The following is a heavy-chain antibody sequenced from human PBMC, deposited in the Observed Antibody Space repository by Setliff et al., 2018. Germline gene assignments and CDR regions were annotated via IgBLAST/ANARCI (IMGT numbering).Heavy chain of an antibody. J-gene: IGHJ4*02. V-gene: IGHV3-7*01. Sequence: GGSLRLSCAASGFTCRSYWMSWVRQAPGKGLEWVAKIKKDGSIKYYLDSVRGRFTISRDNAENSLTLQMNSLRVEDTAVYYCSRDLQGSGDYVVDYWGQGTLVTVSS. CDR2: IKKDGSIK. D-gene: IGHD4-17*01. CDR1: GFTCRSYW. CDR3: SRDLQGSGDYVVDY.